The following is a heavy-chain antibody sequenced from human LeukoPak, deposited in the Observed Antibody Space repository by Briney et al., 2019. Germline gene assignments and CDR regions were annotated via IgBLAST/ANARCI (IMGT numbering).Heavy chain of an antibody. CDR2: INHSGST. D-gene: IGHD3-10*01. V-gene: IGHV4-30-2*01. Sequence: PSQTLSLTCTVSGGSISSGGYYWSWIRQPPGKGLEWIGEINHSGSTNYNPSLKSRVTISVDTSKNQFSLKLSSVTAADTAVYYCARGPRRLLWFGEPTQTSYYFDYWGQGTLVTVSS. J-gene: IGHJ4*02. CDR1: GGSISSGGYY. CDR3: ARGPRRLLWFGEPTQTSYYFDY.